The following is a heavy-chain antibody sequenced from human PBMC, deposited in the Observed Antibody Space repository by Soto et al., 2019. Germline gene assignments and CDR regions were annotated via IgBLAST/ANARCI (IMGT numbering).Heavy chain of an antibody. D-gene: IGHD3-3*01. CDR1: GFTFTSSA. J-gene: IGHJ6*02. CDR3: AAGWLRFFEWFPQPYYGMDF. Sequence: GASVKVSCKASGFTFTSSAVQWVRQARGQRLEWIGWIVVGSGNTNYAQKFQERVTITRDMSTSTAYMELSSLRSEDTAVYYCAAGWLRFFEWFPQPYYGMDFWGQGTTVTVSS. V-gene: IGHV1-58*01. CDR2: IVVGSGNT.